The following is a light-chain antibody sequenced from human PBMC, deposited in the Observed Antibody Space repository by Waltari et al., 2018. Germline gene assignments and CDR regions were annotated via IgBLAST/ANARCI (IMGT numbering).Light chain of an antibody. V-gene: IGLV2-11*01. CDR3: SSYAGSYIYV. CDR2: DVN. Sequence: QSALTQPRSVSGSPGQSVTISCPGTSGDVGRYNSVSWYQHHPGKAPKLMIYDVNKRPSGVPDRFSGSKSGNTASLTISGLQAEDEADYFCSSYAGSYIYVFGTGTEVTVL. J-gene: IGLJ1*01. CDR1: SGDVGRYNS.